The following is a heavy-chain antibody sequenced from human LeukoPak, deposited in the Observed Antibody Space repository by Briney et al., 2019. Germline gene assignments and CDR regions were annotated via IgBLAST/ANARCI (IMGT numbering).Heavy chain of an antibody. CDR1: GGSFSGYY. CDR3: ARDTAMVHYYYGMDV. J-gene: IGHJ6*02. V-gene: IGHV4-34*01. Sequence: SETLSLTCAVYGGSFSGYYWSWIRQPPGKGLEWIGEINHSGSTNYNPSLKSRVTISVDTSKNQFSLKLSSVTAADTAVYYCARDTAMVHYYYGMDVWGQGTTVTVSS. D-gene: IGHD5-18*01. CDR2: INHSGST.